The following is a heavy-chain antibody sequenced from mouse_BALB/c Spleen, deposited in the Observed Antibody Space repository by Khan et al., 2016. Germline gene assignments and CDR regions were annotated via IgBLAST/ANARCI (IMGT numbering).Heavy chain of an antibody. CDR2: IYPGSDNT. V-gene: IGHV1-76*01. D-gene: IGHD2-1*01. Sequence: QVQLQQSGAELARPGASVKLSCKASGYTFTDYYINWVKQRTGQGLEWIGEIYPGSDNTYYNERFKGKATLTADKSSSTAYRQLSSLTSEDSAVYFCARGGGNSDYWGQGTTLTVSS. CDR3: ARGGGNSDY. CDR1: GYTFTDYY. J-gene: IGHJ2*01.